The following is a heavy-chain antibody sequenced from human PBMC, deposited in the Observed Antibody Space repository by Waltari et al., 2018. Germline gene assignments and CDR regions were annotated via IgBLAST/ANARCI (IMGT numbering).Heavy chain of an antibody. CDR2: INHSGST. J-gene: IGHJ4*02. D-gene: IGHD1-26*01. CDR1: GGSFSGYY. Sequence: QVQLQQWGAGLLKPSETLSLTCAVYGGSFSGYYWSWIRQPPGKGLEWIGEINHSGSTNYNPSLKSRVTISVDTSKNQFSLKLSSVTAADTAVYYCATDARRGSYYRFDYWGQGTLVTVSS. V-gene: IGHV4-34*01. CDR3: ATDARRGSYYRFDY.